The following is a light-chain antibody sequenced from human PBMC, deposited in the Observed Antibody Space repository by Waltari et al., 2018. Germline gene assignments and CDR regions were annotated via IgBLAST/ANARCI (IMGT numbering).Light chain of an antibody. V-gene: IGLV8-61*01. CDR3: LLYMPSGDWL. CDR2: STN. CDR1: SGSVSTTYY. J-gene: IGLJ3*02. Sequence: QTVVTQEPSFSVSPGGTVTLTCGLSSGSVSTTYYPSWYQQTPGQAPRTLIYSTNIRSSGVPDRFSGSILGNKAALILTGAQAVDASDYYCLLYMPSGDWLFGGGTKLTVL.